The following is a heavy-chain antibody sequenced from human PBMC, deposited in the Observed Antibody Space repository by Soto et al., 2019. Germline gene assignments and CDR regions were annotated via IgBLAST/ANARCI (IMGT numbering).Heavy chain of an antibody. V-gene: IGHV3-23*01. D-gene: IGHD2-2*01. Sequence: GGSLRLSCAASGFTFSSYAMGWVRQAPGKGLDWVSAISGSGGSTYYADSVKGRFTISRDNSKNTLYLKMNSVRAADSSLYYCAKDVKYGLFDYWGQGTLVTVSS. CDR1: GFTFSSYA. J-gene: IGHJ4*02. CDR3: AKDVKYGLFDY. CDR2: ISGSGGST.